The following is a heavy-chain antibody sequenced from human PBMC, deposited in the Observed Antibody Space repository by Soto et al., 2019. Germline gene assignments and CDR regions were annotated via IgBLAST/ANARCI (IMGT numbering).Heavy chain of an antibody. CDR3: AGWRGGGYCSGGSCYGWFDP. D-gene: IGHD2-15*01. V-gene: IGHV1-18*01. Sequence: QVQLVQSGAEVKKPGASVKVSCKASGYTFTSYGISWVRQAPGQGLEWMGWISAYNGNTNYAQKLQGRVTMTTDTSTSTAYMELRSLRSDDTAVYYCAGWRGGGYCSGGSCYGWFDPWGQGTLVTVSS. CDR1: GYTFTSYG. J-gene: IGHJ5*02. CDR2: ISAYNGNT.